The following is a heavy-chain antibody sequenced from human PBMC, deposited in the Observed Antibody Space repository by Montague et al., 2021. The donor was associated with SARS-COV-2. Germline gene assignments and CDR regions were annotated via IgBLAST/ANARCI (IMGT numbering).Heavy chain of an antibody. CDR2: IHHGESS. V-gene: IGHV4-34*01. CDR1: GGSFSTYS. CDR3: ARLGDGVVPSPILGVGPYYSYYYMDV. Sequence: SETLSLTCVVHGGSFSTYSWYWIRQPPGTGLERVGEIHHGESSNXNPSLKSRVTISADTSKNHFSLKLTSVAAADTAVYYCARLGDGVVPSPILGVGPYYSYYYMDVWGKGTTVTVSS. D-gene: IGHD3-10*01. J-gene: IGHJ6*03.